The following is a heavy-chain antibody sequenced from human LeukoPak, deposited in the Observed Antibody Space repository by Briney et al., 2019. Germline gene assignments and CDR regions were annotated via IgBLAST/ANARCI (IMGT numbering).Heavy chain of an antibody. V-gene: IGHV3-20*04. CDR2: INWNGGRT. CDR3: ARDLHINVVTPGSTGLDY. Sequence: PGGSLRLSCEASGFTFDDHGLSWVPQAPGKGLEWVAGINWNGGRTGYAESLKGRFTISTDNAKSSLFLQMDSLRAEDTALYYCARDLHINVVTPGSTGLDYWGQGTMVTVSS. CDR1: GFTFDDHG. D-gene: IGHD4-23*01. J-gene: IGHJ3*01.